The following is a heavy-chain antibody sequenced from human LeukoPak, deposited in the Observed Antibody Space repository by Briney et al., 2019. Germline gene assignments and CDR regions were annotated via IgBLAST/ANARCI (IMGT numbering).Heavy chain of an antibody. V-gene: IGHV1-69*05. CDR1: GGTFSSYA. CDR3: ATHYSGMDV. CDR2: IIPSFGTA. Sequence: SCKASGGTFSSYAISWVRQAPGQGVEWMGGIIPSFGTANYAQTFHGRVTITTDNSTSTAYMQLSSLRSEDTAVYYCATHYSGMDVWGKGTPVTVSS. J-gene: IGHJ6*04.